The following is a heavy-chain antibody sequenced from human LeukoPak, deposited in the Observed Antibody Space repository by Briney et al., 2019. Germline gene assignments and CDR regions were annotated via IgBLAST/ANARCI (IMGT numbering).Heavy chain of an antibody. CDR3: ASHGYSYGPYYFDY. V-gene: IGHV4-59*08. CDR1: GGSISSYY. D-gene: IGHD5-18*01. J-gene: IGHJ4*02. CDR2: IYYSGST. Sequence: SETLSLTCTVSGGSISSYYWSWIRQPPGKGLECIGYIYYSGSTNYNPSLKSRVTISVDNSKNQFSLKLSSVTAADTAAYYCASHGYSYGPYYFDYWGQGTLVTVSS.